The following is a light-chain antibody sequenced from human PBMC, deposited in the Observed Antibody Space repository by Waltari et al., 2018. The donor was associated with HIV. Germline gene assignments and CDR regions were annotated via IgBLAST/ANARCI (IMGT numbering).Light chain of an antibody. CDR3: GADNGSADYFVRV. V-gene: IGLV9-49*01. J-gene: IGLJ3*02. CDR1: DGYNNYK. CDR2: VGTGGIVG. Sequence: QPALTQPPSASASLGASVTLTCTLSDGYNNYKVDWYQQRPGKGPRFVMRVGTGGIVGAKGGGIPERFSVVGSGLNRSLTIKNTQEEYESDYHCGADNGSADYFVRVFGAGTKLTVL.